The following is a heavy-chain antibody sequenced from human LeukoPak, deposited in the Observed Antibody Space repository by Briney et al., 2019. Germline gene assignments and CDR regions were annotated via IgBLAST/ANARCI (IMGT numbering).Heavy chain of an antibody. Sequence: GESLKISCKGSGYSFTTYWIGWVRQMPEKGLELMGIIYPSDSDTRYSPSFQGQVTISADKSINTAYLQWSSLKASDTAMYYCARRRDLYSGSYYPFDYWGQGTLVTVSS. D-gene: IGHD1-26*01. J-gene: IGHJ4*02. CDR2: IYPSDSDT. CDR3: ARRRDLYSGSYYPFDY. CDR1: GYSFTTYW. V-gene: IGHV5-51*01.